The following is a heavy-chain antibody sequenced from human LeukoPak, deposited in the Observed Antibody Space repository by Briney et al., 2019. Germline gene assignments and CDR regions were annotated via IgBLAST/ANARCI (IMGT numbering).Heavy chain of an antibody. D-gene: IGHD3-10*01. CDR2: ISGSGATT. Sequence: GGSLRLSCAASEFTFSSYAMSWVRQAPGKGLEWVSAISGSGATTYYADSVKGRFTISRDNSKNTLFLQMNSLRAEDTAVYYFGSGTYYEGSFDIWGQGTRVTVSS. V-gene: IGHV3-23*01. CDR1: EFTFSSYA. CDR3: GSGTYYEGSFDI. J-gene: IGHJ3*02.